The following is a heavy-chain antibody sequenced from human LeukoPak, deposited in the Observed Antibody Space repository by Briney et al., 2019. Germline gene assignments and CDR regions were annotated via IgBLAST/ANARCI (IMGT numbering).Heavy chain of an antibody. CDR3: ARGFRGYCSSTSCYGTTGIDY. CDR2: MNHSGST. Sequence: SETLSLTCAVDGGSFSGYYWSWIRQPPGKGLEWIGEMNHSGSTNYNPSLKSRVTISVDTSKNQFSLKLSSVTAADTAVYYCARGFRGYCSSTSCYGTTGIDYWGQGTLVTVSS. D-gene: IGHD2-2*01. V-gene: IGHV4-34*01. J-gene: IGHJ4*02. CDR1: GGSFSGYY.